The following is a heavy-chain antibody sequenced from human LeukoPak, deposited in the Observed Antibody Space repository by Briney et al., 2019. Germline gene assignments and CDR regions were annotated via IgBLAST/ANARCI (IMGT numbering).Heavy chain of an antibody. CDR1: GFTFSSYA. V-gene: IGHV3-23*01. CDR2: IGGSGTST. CDR3: AKVRFKLAPVDY. J-gene: IGHJ4*02. D-gene: IGHD3-3*01. Sequence: GGSLRLSCAASGFTFSSYAMSWVRQAPGKGLEWVSGIGGSGTSTYYADSVKGRFTISRDNSKNTLYLQMNSLRAEDTAVYYCAKVRFKLAPVDYWGQGTLVTVSS.